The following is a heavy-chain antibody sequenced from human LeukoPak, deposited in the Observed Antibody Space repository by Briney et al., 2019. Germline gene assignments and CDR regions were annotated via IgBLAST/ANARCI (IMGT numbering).Heavy chain of an antibody. J-gene: IGHJ6*02. Sequence: GASVKVSCTASGYTFTRYGFSWVPQAPGQGLEWLGWIGASNGYTNYAQKVQGRVTLTTDTSTSTAYMELRSLRSDDTAVYYCARDQPSCSGPSCYTYYYYGMDVWGQGTTVTVSS. CDR3: ARDQPSCSGPSCYTYYYYGMDV. CDR2: IGASNGYT. CDR1: GYTFTRYG. D-gene: IGHD2-2*02. V-gene: IGHV1-18*01.